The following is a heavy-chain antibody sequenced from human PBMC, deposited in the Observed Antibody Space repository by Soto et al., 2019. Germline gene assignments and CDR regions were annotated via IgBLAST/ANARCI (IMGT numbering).Heavy chain of an antibody. J-gene: IGHJ4*02. V-gene: IGHV3-30-3*01. CDR3: ARDLVPTDQYSSSGSY. D-gene: IGHD6-6*01. CDR2: ISYDGSNK. Sequence: GGSLRLSCAASGFTFSSYAMHWVRQAPGKGLEWVAVISYDGSNKYYADSVKGRFTISRDNSKNTLYLQMNSLRAEDTAVYYCARDLVPTDQYSSSGSYWGQGTLVTVSS. CDR1: GFTFSSYA.